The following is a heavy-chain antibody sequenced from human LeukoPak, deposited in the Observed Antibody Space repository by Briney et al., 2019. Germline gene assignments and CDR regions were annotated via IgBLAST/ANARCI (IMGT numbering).Heavy chain of an antibody. CDR3: TRHSDTYCSRANCYVDNFYGLDV. CDR1: GFTFSGSA. Sequence: GSLRLSCAASGFTFSGSAMHWVRQASGKGLEWVGRIRSRANSYVTAYSAAVTGRFITSRDDSSDTAYLQMNSLTTEDTAVYYCTRHSDTYCSRANCYVDNFYGLDVWGQGTRVTVSS. J-gene: IGHJ6*02. D-gene: IGHD2-2*01. CDR2: IRSRANSYVT. V-gene: IGHV3-73*01.